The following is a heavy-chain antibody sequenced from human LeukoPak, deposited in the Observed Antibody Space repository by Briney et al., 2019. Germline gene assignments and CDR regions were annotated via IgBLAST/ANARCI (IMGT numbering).Heavy chain of an antibody. CDR2: INPNDGDT. J-gene: IGHJ4*02. D-gene: IGHD2-2*01. Sequence: GASVKVSCKASGYTFTEYYMHWVGQAPGQGFEWMGWINPNDGDTNYAQKFQGRVTMTRDTSISTAHMEVSRLRFDGTAVYYCAIANFLYCSSTTCLFDYWGQGTLVTVSS. V-gene: IGHV1-2*02. CDR1: GYTFTEYY. CDR3: AIANFLYCSSTTCLFDY.